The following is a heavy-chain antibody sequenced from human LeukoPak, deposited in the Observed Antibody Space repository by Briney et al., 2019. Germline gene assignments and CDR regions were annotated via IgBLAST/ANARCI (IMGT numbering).Heavy chain of an antibody. CDR1: GFTLRSYD. V-gene: IGHV3-23*01. J-gene: IGHJ4*02. CDR2: TSGSGGNS. CDR3: AKEYSGYDFDY. Sequence: GGSLRLSCAASGFTLRSYDMSWVRQAPGKGLEWVAATSGSGGNSYYADSVKGRFTISRDNSKNTLYLQMNSLRAEDTAVYYCAKEYSGYDFDYWGQGTLVTVSS. D-gene: IGHD5-12*01.